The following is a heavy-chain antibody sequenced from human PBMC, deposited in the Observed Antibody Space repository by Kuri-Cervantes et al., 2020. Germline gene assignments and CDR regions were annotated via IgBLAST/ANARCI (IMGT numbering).Heavy chain of an antibody. D-gene: IGHD2-8*01. CDR3: ARLYCTNGVCFYYFDY. V-gene: IGHV3-30-3*01. Sequence: GESLKISCAASGFTFSSYAMHWVRQAPGKGLEWVAVISYDGSNKYYADSVKGRFTISRDNAKNSLYLQMNSLRAEDTALYHCARLYCTNGVCFYYFDYWGQGTLVTVSS. CDR1: GFTFSSYA. CDR2: ISYDGSNK. J-gene: IGHJ4*02.